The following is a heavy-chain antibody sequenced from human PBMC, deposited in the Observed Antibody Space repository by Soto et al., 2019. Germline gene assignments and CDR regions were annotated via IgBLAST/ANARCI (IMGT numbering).Heavy chain of an antibody. Sequence: GASVKVSCKASGYTFTGYYMHWVRQAPGQGLEWMGWINPNSGGTNYAQKFQGWVTMTRDTSISTAYMELSRLRSDDTAVYYCARGGAVVEWFLREVTYCFVHWGQGRLFTV. J-gene: IGHJ5*02. CDR2: INPNSGGT. CDR1: GYTFTGYY. D-gene: IGHD3-3*01. CDR3: ARGGAVVEWFLREVTYCFVH. V-gene: IGHV1-2*04.